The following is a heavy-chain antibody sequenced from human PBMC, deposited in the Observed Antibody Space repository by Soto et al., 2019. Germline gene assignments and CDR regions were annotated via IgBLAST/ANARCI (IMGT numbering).Heavy chain of an antibody. CDR3: ARVRFSALDAFDI. CDR2: IWYDGSNK. Sequence: QVQLVESGGGVVQPGRSLRLSCVASGFTFSSYGMHWVRQAPGKGLEWVAVIWYDGSNKYYADSVKGRFTISRDNSKNTLYLQMNSLRAEDTAVYYCARVRFSALDAFDIWGQGTMVTVSS. V-gene: IGHV3-33*01. J-gene: IGHJ3*02. D-gene: IGHD3-10*01. CDR1: GFTFSSYG.